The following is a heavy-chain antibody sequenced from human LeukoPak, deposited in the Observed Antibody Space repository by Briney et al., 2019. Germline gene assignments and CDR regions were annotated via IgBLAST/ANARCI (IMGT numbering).Heavy chain of an antibody. CDR2: INHSGST. CDR3: VRVEEFYDILTGYYDAFDI. Sequence: PSETLSLTCAVYGGSFSGYYWSWIRQPPGKGLEWIGGINHSGSTKYNPSLKSRVSISADTSKKHFSLKLTSVTAADTAVYYCVRVEEFYDILTGYYDAFDIWGQGTMVTVSS. J-gene: IGHJ3*02. V-gene: IGHV4-34*01. CDR1: GGSFSGYY. D-gene: IGHD3-9*01.